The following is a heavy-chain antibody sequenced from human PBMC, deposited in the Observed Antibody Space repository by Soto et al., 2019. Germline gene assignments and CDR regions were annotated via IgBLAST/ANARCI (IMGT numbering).Heavy chain of an antibody. Sequence: QVQLQESGPGLVKPSQTLSLTCTVSGGSISSGGYYWSWIRQHPGKGLEWIGYIYYSRSTYYNPSLKSRVTISVDTSKNQFSLKLSSVAAADTAVYFCARGYGDYTNYYMDVWGKGTTVTVSS. CDR1: GGSISSGGYY. CDR2: IYYSRST. J-gene: IGHJ6*03. D-gene: IGHD4-17*01. CDR3: ARGYGDYTNYYMDV. V-gene: IGHV4-31*03.